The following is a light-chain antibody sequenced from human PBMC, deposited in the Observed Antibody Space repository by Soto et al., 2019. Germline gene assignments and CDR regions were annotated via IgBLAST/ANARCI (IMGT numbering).Light chain of an antibody. CDR1: QNIRNY. Sequence: DIQMTQSPSSLSASVGDRVAITCRASQNIRNYLNWYQQKPGKAPKVVIYGAASLQSGVPSRFSGSGSGTNFTLTINSLQPEDYATYYCQQSYNIQALTFGGGTKVDIK. CDR3: QQSYNIQALT. V-gene: IGKV1-39*01. CDR2: GAA. J-gene: IGKJ4*02.